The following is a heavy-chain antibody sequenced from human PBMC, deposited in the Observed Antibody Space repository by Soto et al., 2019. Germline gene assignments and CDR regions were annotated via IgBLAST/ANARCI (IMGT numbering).Heavy chain of an antibody. CDR2: ISSSSSAI. CDR1: GFTFSTYS. CDR3: ARARGRSGYYYMDV. J-gene: IGHJ6*03. V-gene: IGHV3-48*01. Sequence: QPGGSLRLSCAASGFTFSTYSMNWVRQAPGKGLEWVSYISSSSSAIYYAASVKGRFTISRDNAKNSLYLQMNSLRVEDTAVYYCARARGRSGYYYMDVWGKGTTVTVSS. D-gene: IGHD3-3*01.